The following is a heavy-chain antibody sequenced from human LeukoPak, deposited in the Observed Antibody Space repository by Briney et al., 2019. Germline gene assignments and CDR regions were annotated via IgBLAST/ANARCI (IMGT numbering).Heavy chain of an antibody. CDR3: ARPQGDYGDPYFDY. CDR1: GGSFSGYY. CDR2: IYYSGST. Sequence: PSETLSLTCAVYGGSFSGYYWSWIRQPPGKGLEWIGSIYYSGSTYYNPSLKSRVTISVDTSKNQFSLKLSSVTAADTAVYYCARPQGDYGDPYFDYWGQGTLVTVSS. V-gene: IGHV4-34*01. J-gene: IGHJ4*02. D-gene: IGHD4-17*01.